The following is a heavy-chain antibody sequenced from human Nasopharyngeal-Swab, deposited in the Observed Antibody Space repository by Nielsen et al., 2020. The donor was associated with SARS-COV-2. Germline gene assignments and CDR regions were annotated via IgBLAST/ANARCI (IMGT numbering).Heavy chain of an antibody. CDR2: ISSSGSTI. J-gene: IGHJ3*02. CDR3: ARRDDLRRDAFDI. CDR1: GFTFSSYE. D-gene: IGHD3-3*01. V-gene: IGHV3-48*03. Sequence: GGSLRLSCAASGFTFSSYEMNWVRQAPGKGLEWVSYISSSGSTIYYADSVKGRFTISRDNAKNSLYLQMNSLRAEDTAVYYCARRDDLRRDAFDIWGQGTMVTVSS.